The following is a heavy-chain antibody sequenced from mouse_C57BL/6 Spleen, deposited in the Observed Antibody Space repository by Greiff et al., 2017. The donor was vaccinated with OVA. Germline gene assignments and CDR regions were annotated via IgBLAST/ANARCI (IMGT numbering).Heavy chain of an antibody. Sequence: EVMLVESGGGLVKPGGSLKLSCAASGFTFSSYTMSWVRQTPEKRLEWVATISGGGGNTYYPDSVKGRFTISRDNAKNTLYLQMSSLRSEDTALYYCARPLYDGFAYWGQGTLVTVSA. J-gene: IGHJ3*01. CDR2: ISGGGGNT. CDR1: GFTFSSYT. CDR3: ARPLYDGFAY. D-gene: IGHD2-14*01. V-gene: IGHV5-9*01.